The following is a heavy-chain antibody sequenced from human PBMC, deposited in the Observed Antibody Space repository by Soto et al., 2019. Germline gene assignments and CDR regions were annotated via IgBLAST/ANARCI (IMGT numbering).Heavy chain of an antibody. Sequence: PGVSLRLSCTGSGFTFGDYAFTWFRQAPGKGPEWVGFIKSKAFGGTAHYAASVGGRFTISRDDSKGFAYLEMNNLNPGDTGVYYCTCHTVTTRRTIDYCGQGSLVTVSS. CDR3: TCHTVTTRRTIDY. J-gene: IGHJ4*02. CDR2: IKSKAFGGTA. V-gene: IGHV3-49*03. CDR1: GFTFGDYA. D-gene: IGHD4-17*01.